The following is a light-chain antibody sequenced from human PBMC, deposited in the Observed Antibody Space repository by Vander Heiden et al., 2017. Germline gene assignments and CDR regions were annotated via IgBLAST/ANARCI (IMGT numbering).Light chain of an antibody. CDR1: RSVSSN. J-gene: IGKJ5*01. CDR3: QQYNDWPPSIT. Sequence: DIVMPQSPAPLSVSPGERATLSCTASRSVSSNLAWYQQKPGQAPRLLIYGASTRATGIPARFSGSGSGTEFTLTISSLQSEDFAVYYCQQYNDWPPSITFGQGTRLEIK. V-gene: IGKV3-15*01. CDR2: GAS.